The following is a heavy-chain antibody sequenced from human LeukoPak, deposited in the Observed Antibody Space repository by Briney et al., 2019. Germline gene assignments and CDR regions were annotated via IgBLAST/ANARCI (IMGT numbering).Heavy chain of an antibody. CDR1: GFILDDYA. CDR2: ISWNGCSI. Sequence: PGGSLRLSCAASGFILDDYAMHWVRQAPGKGLEWVSGISWNGCSIDYADSVKGRFTISRDNAKNSLYLQMNTLRGEDTALYYCAKSPHTDYVYYFDYWGQGTLVTVSS. CDR3: AKSPHTDYVYYFDY. J-gene: IGHJ4*02. V-gene: IGHV3-9*01. D-gene: IGHD4-17*01.